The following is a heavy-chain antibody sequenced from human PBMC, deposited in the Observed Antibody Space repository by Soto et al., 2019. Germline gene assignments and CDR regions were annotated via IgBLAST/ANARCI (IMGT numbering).Heavy chain of an antibody. CDR2: ISSSGSTA. D-gene: IGHD3-10*01. V-gene: IGHV3-48*03. CDR1: GFTFSRFE. Sequence: GGSLRLSCAASGFTFSRFELYWVRQAPGKGLEWISYISSSGSTAYYASSVEGRFTISRDNANNSVYLQMDSLRAEDTALYYCTRAAWFPYLSFYWGQGALVTVS. CDR3: TRAAWFPYLSFY. J-gene: IGHJ4*02.